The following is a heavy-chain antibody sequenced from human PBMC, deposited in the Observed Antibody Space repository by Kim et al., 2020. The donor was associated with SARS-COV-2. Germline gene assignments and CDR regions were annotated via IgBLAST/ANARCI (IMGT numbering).Heavy chain of an antibody. D-gene: IGHD2-8*01. CDR3: AKDMCRGGGGGVVLDY. V-gene: IGHV3-9*01. CDR1: GFTFDDYA. CDR2: ISWNSGSI. Sequence: GGSLRLSCAASGFTFDDYAMHWVRQAPGKGLEWVSGISWNSGSIGYADSVKDRFTISRDNAKNTLFLQMNSLRAEDTALYYCAKDMCRGGGGGVVLDYWG. J-gene: IGHJ4*01.